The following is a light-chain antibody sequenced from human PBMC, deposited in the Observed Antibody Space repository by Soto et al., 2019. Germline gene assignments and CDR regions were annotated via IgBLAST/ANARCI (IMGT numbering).Light chain of an antibody. Sequence: ILMTQSPSTLSASVGDRVTITCRASQSISSWLAWYQQKPGKAPKLLIYKASSLESGVPSRFSGSGSGTEFTLTISSLQPDDFATYYCQQYNTPPLTFGQGTKVDIK. J-gene: IGKJ1*01. CDR3: QQYNTPPLT. CDR2: KAS. CDR1: QSISSW. V-gene: IGKV1-5*03.